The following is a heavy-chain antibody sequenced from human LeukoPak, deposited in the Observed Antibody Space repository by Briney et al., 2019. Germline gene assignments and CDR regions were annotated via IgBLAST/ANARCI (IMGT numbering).Heavy chain of an antibody. D-gene: IGHD3-10*01. CDR1: GYTFTSYG. Sequence: ASVKVSCKASGYTFTSYGISWVRQAPGQGLEWMGWISAYNGNTNYAQKLQGRVTMTTDTSTSTAYMELRSLRSDDTAVYYCARGYYGSGSYYNLGYWGQGTLVTVSS. CDR3: ARGYYGSGSYYNLGY. V-gene: IGHV1-18*01. CDR2: ISAYNGNT. J-gene: IGHJ4*02.